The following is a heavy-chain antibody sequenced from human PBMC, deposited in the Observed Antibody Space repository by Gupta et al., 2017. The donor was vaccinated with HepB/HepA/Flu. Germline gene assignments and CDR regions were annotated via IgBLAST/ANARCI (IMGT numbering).Heavy chain of an antibody. V-gene: IGHV3-64*02. D-gene: IGHD2-2*01. CDR3: ARGGNDCTSTSCYLRY. CDR1: GFTFSSYA. CDR2: ISSNGGST. Sequence: EVQLVESGEGLVQPGGSLRLSCAASGFTFSSYAMHWVRQAPGKGLEYVSAISSNGGSTYYADSVKGRFTISRDNYKNTLYLQMGSLRAEDMAVYYCARGGNDCTSTSCYLRYWGQGTLVTVSS. J-gene: IGHJ4*02.